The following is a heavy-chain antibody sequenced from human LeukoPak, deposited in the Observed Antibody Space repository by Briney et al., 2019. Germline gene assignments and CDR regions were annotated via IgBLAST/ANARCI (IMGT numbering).Heavy chain of an antibody. CDR2: ITTGGGTT. V-gene: IGHV3-48*03. CDR1: GFTFSNSE. J-gene: IGHJ4*02. Sequence: GGSLRLSCVASGFTFSNSEMNWVRQAPGKGLEWVSYITTGGGTTYYADSVKGRFTISRGNAKNSLYLQMSSLRAEDTATYYCATVGRSSRPGYWGQGALVTVSS. D-gene: IGHD6-6*01. CDR3: ATVGRSSRPGY.